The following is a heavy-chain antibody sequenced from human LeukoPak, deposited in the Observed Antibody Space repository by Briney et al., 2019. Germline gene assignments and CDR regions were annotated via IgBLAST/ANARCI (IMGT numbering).Heavy chain of an antibody. D-gene: IGHD1-26*01. Sequence: SETLSLTCTVSGGSISSSSYYWGWIRQPPGKGLEWIGSIYYSGSTYYNPSLKSRVTISVDTSKNQFSLKLSSVTAADTAVYYCARLPNKVGAQGFDIWGQGTMVTVSS. CDR2: IYYSGST. J-gene: IGHJ3*02. V-gene: IGHV4-39*01. CDR1: GGSISSSSYY. CDR3: ARLPNKVGAQGFDI.